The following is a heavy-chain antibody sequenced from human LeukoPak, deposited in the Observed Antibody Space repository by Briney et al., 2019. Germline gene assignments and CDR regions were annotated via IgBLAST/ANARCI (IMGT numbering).Heavy chain of an antibody. J-gene: IGHJ5*02. Sequence: ASVKVSCKASGYTFTGYYMHWVRQAPGQGLEWMGWINPNSGGTNYAQKFQGRVTMTRDTSISTAYMELSRLRSGDTAVYYCASSPRRYCSSTSCYGWFDPWGQGTLVTVSS. V-gene: IGHV1-2*02. CDR3: ASSPRRYCSSTSCYGWFDP. CDR1: GYTFTGYY. D-gene: IGHD2-2*01. CDR2: INPNSGGT.